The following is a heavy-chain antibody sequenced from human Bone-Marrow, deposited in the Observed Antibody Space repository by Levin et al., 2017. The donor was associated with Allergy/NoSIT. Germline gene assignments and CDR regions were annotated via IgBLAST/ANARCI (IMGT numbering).Heavy chain of an antibody. CDR1: GFRFSNYG. CDR2: IWYDGSNE. D-gene: IGHD6-25*01. CDR3: ARVFIAADARDAFDM. Sequence: QAGGSLRLSCAASGFRFSNYGMHWVRQAPGKGLEWMALIWYDGSNEHYADSVKGRFTISRDNSKNTLFLQMNSLRAEDTATYYCARVFIAADARDAFDMWGQGTVVAVAS. J-gene: IGHJ3*02. V-gene: IGHV3-33*01.